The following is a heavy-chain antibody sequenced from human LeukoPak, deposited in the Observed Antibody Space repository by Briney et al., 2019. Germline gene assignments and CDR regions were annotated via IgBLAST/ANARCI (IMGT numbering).Heavy chain of an antibody. CDR2: IYYSGST. V-gene: IGHV4-61*01. D-gene: IGHD3-22*01. CDR3: ARVFTMIDFDY. J-gene: IGHJ4*02. Sequence: PSETLSLTCTVSGYSLSSGYYWGWIRQPPGKGLEWIGYIYYSGSTNYNPSLKSRVTISVDTSKNQFSLKLSSVTAADTAVYYCARVFTMIDFDYWGQGTLVTVSS. CDR1: GYSLSSGYY.